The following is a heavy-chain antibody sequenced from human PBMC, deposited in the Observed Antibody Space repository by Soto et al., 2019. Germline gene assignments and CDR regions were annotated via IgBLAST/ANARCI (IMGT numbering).Heavy chain of an antibody. CDR1: GYTFTSYA. V-gene: IGHV1-3*01. CDR3: ARERVAVFAWFDP. J-gene: IGHJ5*02. Sequence: ASVKVSCKASGYTFTSYAMHWVRQAPGQRLEWMGWINAGNGNTKYSQKFQGRVTITRDTSASTAYMELSSLRSEDTAVYYCARERVAVFAWFDPWGQGTLVTVSS. D-gene: IGHD6-19*01. CDR2: INAGNGNT.